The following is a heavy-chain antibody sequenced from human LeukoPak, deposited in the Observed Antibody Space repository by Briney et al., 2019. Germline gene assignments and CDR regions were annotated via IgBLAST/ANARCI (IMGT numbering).Heavy chain of an antibody. CDR2: INPNSGGT. J-gene: IGHJ4*02. D-gene: IGHD1-1*01. CDR1: GYTFTNYA. CDR3: ARVRGTLYHLDY. Sequence: ASVRVSCKASGYTFTNYAMHWVRQAPGQGLEWMGWINPNSGGTKYAQKFQGRVTMTRDTSISTAYMELSRLRSDDTAVYYCARVRGTLYHLDYWGQGTLVTVSS. V-gene: IGHV1-2*02.